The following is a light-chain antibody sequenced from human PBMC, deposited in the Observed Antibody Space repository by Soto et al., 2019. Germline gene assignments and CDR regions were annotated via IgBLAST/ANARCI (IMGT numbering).Light chain of an antibody. CDR1: QTFSSH. V-gene: IGKV3-11*01. Sequence: EIVLTQSPATLSLSPGERATLSCRASQTFSSHLAWYQQKPGQAPRLLIYDASKRATGIPARFSGRGSGTDFTLTISRLEPEDFAVYYCQQRSNWPPVITFGQGTTGDQT. CDR2: DAS. CDR3: QQRSNWPPVIT. J-gene: IGKJ5*01.